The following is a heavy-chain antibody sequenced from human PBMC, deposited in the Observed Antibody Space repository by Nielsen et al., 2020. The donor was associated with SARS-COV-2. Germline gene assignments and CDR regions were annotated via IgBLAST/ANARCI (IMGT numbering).Heavy chain of an antibody. CDR2: INPNSGVT. D-gene: IGHD6-19*01. J-gene: IGHJ5*02. CDR3: ATYSSGLNWFDP. Sequence: ASVKVSCKASGSTFSDYYTHWVRQAPGQGLEWMGRINPNSGVTNYAQKFKGRVTMTRDTSMSTVYLELSRLRSDDTAVYYCATYSSGLNWFDPWGQGTLVTVSS. CDR1: GSTFSDYY. V-gene: IGHV1-2*06.